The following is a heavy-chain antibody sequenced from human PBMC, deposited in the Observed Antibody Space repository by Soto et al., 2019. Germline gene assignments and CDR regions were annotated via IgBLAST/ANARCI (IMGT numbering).Heavy chain of an antibody. CDR3: ARTPAGTHFDY. Sequence: ASVKVSCKASGYTFTGYHMHWVRQAPGQGLEWMGIINPSGGSTSYAQKFQGRVTMTRDTSTSTVYMELSSLRSEDTAVYYCARTPAGTHFDYWGQGTLVTVSS. D-gene: IGHD6-19*01. J-gene: IGHJ4*02. V-gene: IGHV1-46*01. CDR2: INPSGGST. CDR1: GYTFTGYH.